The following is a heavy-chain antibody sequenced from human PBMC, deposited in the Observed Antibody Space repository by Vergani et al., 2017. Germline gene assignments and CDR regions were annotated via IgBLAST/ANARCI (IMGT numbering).Heavy chain of an antibody. D-gene: IGHD4-23*01. V-gene: IGHV1-69*08. CDR2: IIPNLGIA. Sequence: QVQLVQSGAEVKKPGSSVKVSCKASGGTFSSYTISWVRQAPGQGLEWMGRIIPNLGIANYAQKFQGRVTITADKSTSTAYMELSSLRAEDTAVYYCARDGAVVTLDYWGQGTLVTVSS. CDR3: ARDGAVVTLDY. CDR1: GGTFSSYT. J-gene: IGHJ4*02.